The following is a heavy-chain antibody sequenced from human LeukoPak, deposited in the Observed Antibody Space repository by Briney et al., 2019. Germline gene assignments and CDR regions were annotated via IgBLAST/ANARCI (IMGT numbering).Heavy chain of an antibody. CDR3: ARNYYDSSGYHGAFDI. Sequence: SVKVSCKASGGTFSSYAISWVRQAPGQGLEWMGGIIPIFGTANYAQKFQGRVTITADESTSTACMELSSLRSEDTAVYYCARNYYDSSGYHGAFDIWGQGTMVTVSS. J-gene: IGHJ3*02. D-gene: IGHD3-22*01. CDR2: IIPIFGTA. V-gene: IGHV1-69*13. CDR1: GGTFSSYA.